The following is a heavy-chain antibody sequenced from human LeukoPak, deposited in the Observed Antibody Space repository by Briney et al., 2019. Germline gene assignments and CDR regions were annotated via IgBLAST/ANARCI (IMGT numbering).Heavy chain of an antibody. CDR1: GGSISSFY. CDR3: ARAASGWFDP. Sequence: SETLSLTCTVSGGSISSFYWSWIRQPPGKGLEWIGYIYYSGSTNYNPSLKSRVTISVDTSKNQFSLKLSSVTAADTAVYYCARAASGWFDPWGQGTLVTVSS. V-gene: IGHV4-59*01. CDR2: IYYSGST. J-gene: IGHJ5*02.